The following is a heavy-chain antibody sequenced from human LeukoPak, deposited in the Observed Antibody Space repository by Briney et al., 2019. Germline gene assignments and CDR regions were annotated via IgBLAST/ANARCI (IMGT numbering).Heavy chain of an antibody. CDR3: AREHPYYYGSGSYSRDAFDI. CDR1: GYTFTSYG. CDR2: ISAYNGNT. V-gene: IGHV1-18*01. Sequence: VASVKVSCKASGYTFTSYGISWVRQAPGQGLEWMGWISAYNGNTNYAQKLQGRVTMTTDTSTSTAYMELRSLRSDDTAVYHCAREHPYYYGSGSYSRDAFDIRGQGTMVTVSS. J-gene: IGHJ3*02. D-gene: IGHD3-10*01.